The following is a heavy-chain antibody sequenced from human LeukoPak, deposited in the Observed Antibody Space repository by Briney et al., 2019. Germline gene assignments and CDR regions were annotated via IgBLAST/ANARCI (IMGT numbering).Heavy chain of an antibody. V-gene: IGHV3-11*03. CDR1: GFTFSDYY. CDR2: ISSSSSYT. J-gene: IGHJ3*02. Sequence: PGGSLRLSCAASGFTFSDYYMSWIRQAPGKGLEWVSYISSSSSYTNYADSVKGRFPISRDNAKTSLYLQMNSLRAEDTAVYYCARAYSGSLTTFDIWGQGTMVTVSS. CDR3: ARAYSGSLTTFDI. D-gene: IGHD1-26*01.